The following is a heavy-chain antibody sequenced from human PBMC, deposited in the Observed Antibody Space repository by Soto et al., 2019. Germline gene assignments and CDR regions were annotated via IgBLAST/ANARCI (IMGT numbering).Heavy chain of an antibody. J-gene: IGHJ4*02. CDR1: GDTLSTHG. CDR2: TIPIIGTT. CDR3: AAGDSSDTGDH. D-gene: IGHD5-18*01. Sequence: QVQLVQSGAEVMKPGSSVKVSCKASGDTLSTHGISWVRQAPGQGLEWMGGTIPIIGTTDYAEKFQGRVTITAHESTTTSYMELSSLRPDDTAVYYCAAGDSSDTGDHWGQGTLVTVSS. V-gene: IGHV1-69*01.